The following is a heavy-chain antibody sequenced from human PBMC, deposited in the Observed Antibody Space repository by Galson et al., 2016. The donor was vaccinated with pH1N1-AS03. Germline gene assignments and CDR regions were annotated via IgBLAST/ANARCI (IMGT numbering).Heavy chain of an antibody. Sequence: SLRLSCAASGFTYRSYWMNWVRQAPGKGLEWVANIRPDGTETYYVDSVKGRFTISRDNAENSLYLQMNSLRAEDTALYYCVRDSGTGGKDYTSSSYYLDYWGQGILVTVSS. CDR1: GFTYRSYW. CDR2: IRPDGTET. D-gene: IGHD6-6*01. V-gene: IGHV3-7*03. CDR3: VRDSGTGGKDYTSSSYYLDY. J-gene: IGHJ4*02.